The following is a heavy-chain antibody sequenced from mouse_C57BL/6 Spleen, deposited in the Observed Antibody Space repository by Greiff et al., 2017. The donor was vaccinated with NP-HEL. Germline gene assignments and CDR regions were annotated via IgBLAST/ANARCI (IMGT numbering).Heavy chain of an antibody. CDR3: ARRGITRSSMDY. J-gene: IGHJ4*01. CDR1: GYTFTSYW. V-gene: IGHV1-69*01. Sequence: QVQLQQSGAELVMPGASVKLSCKASGYTFTSYWMHWVKQRPGQGLEWIGEIDPSDSYTNYNQKFKGKSTLTVDKSSSTAYMQLSSLTSEDSAVYYCARRGITRSSMDYWGQGTSVTVSS. D-gene: IGHD1-1*01. CDR2: IDPSDSYT.